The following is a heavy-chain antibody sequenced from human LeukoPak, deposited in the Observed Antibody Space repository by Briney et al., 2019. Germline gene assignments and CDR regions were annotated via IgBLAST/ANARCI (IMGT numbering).Heavy chain of an antibody. D-gene: IGHD6-13*01. CDR1: GGTFSSYA. V-gene: IGHV1-69*13. CDR2: IIPIFGTA. CDR3: AREKGSSWYRGTGNFDY. Sequence: ASVKVSCKASGGTFSSYAISWVRQAPGQGLEWMGGIIPIFGTANYAQKFQGRVTITADESTSTAYMELSSLRSEDTAVYYCAREKGSSWYRGTGNFDYWGQGTLVTVSS. J-gene: IGHJ4*02.